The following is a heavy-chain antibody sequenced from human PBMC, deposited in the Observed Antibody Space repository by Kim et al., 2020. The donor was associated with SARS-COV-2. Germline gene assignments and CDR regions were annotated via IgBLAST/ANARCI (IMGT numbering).Heavy chain of an antibody. CDR2: INPDGRST. CDR3: VRYYGTVPTHDWNFDL. CDR1: GFTFSTYF. J-gene: IGHJ2*01. Sequence: GSLRLSCAASGFTFSTYFMHWVRQAPGEGLVWVSRINPDGRSTAYADSVRGRFTSSRDNAKNTLYLQMNSLGVEDTAFYFCVRYYGTVPTHDWNFDLWGRGTLVTVSS. D-gene: IGHD4-4*01. V-gene: IGHV3-74*01.